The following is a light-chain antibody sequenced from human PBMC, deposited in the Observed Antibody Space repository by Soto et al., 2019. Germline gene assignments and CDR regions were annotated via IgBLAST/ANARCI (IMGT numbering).Light chain of an antibody. CDR2: GNT. J-gene: IGLJ1*01. CDR1: SSNIGAGYD. CDR3: HSYDISLSGYV. Sequence: QSALTQPPSVSGAPGQRVTISCTGSSSNIGAGYDVHWYQQFPGTAPKLLIFGNTHRPSGVPDRFSGSKSGTSASLAITGLQPEDEADYYCHSYDISLSGYVFGPGTKLTVL. V-gene: IGLV1-40*01.